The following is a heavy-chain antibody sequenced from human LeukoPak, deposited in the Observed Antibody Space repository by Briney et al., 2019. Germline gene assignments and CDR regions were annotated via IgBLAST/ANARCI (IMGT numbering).Heavy chain of an antibody. CDR3: SLRLGAVAGTLYDY. D-gene: IGHD6-19*01. J-gene: IGHJ4*02. CDR1: GFTFSNAW. CDR2: IKSKTDGGTT. Sequence: KPGGSLRLSCAASGFTFSNAWMSWVRPAPGKGLKWVGRIKSKTDGGTTDYAAPVKGRFTISRDDSKNTLYLQMNSLKTEDTAVYYCSLRLGAVAGTLYDYWGQGTLVTVSS. V-gene: IGHV3-15*01.